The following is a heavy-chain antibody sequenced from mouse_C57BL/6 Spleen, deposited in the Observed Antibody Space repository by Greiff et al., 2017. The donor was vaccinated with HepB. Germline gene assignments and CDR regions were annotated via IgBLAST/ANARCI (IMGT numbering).Heavy chain of an antibody. D-gene: IGHD1-1*01. J-gene: IGHJ4*01. CDR1: GYTFTSYW. V-gene: IGHV1-55*01. Sequence: VKLQQPGAELVKPGASVKMSCKASGYTFTSYWITWVKQRPGQGLEWIGDIYPGSGSTNYNEKFKSKATLTVDTSSSTAYMQLSSLTSEDSAVYYCARDYYGSSYYAMDYWGQGTSVTVAS. CDR3: ARDYYGSSYYAMDY. CDR2: IYPGSGST.